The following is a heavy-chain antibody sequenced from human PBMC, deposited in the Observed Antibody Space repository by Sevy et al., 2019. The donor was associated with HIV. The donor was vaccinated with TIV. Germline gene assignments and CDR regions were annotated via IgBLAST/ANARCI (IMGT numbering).Heavy chain of an antibody. J-gene: IGHJ4*02. CDR1: GFILSSYS. Sequence: GGSLRLSCAASGFILSSYSMNWVRQAPGKGLEWVSSISSSSSYIYYADSVKGRFTISRDNAKNSLYLQMNSLRAEDTAVYYCARDTWGGCSGGSCYQAYFDYWGQGALVTVSS. CDR3: ARDTWGGCSGGSCYQAYFDY. D-gene: IGHD2-15*01. V-gene: IGHV3-21*01. CDR2: ISSSSSYI.